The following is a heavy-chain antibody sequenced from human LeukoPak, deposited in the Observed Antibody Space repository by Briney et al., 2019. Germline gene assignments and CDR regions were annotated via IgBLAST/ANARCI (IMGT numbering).Heavy chain of an antibody. D-gene: IGHD4-23*01. J-gene: IGHJ4*02. CDR3: AKDKGNYYFDY. CDR1: GFTFSSYA. CDR2: ISYDGSNK. Sequence: GGSLRLSCAASGFTFSSYAMHWVRQAPGKGLEWVAVISYDGSNKYYADSVKGRFTISRDNSKNTLYLQMNSLRTEDTAVYYCAKDKGNYYFDYWGQGTLVTVSS. V-gene: IGHV3-30-3*01.